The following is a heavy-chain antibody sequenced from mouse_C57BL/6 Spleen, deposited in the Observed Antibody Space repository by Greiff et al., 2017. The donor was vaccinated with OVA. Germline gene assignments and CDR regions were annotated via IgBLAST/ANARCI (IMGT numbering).Heavy chain of an antibody. CDR1: GFTFSSYA. J-gene: IGHJ3*01. V-gene: IGHV5-4*03. Sequence: DVMLVESGGGLVKPGGSLKLSCAASGFTFSSYAMSWVRQTPEKRLEWVATISDGGSYTYYPDNVKGRFTISRDNAKNNLYLQMSHLKSEDTAMYDCASPAYYSNADWFAYWGQGTLVTVSA. CDR2: ISDGGSYT. CDR3: ASPAYYSNADWFAY. D-gene: IGHD2-5*01.